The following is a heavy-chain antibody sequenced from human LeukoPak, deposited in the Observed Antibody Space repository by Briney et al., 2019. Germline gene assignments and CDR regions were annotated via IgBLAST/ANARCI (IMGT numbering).Heavy chain of an antibody. Sequence: ASVKVSCKASGYTFSTYDINWVRQATGQGHEWMGWMNPNSGNTGYAQKFQGRVTMTRNTSISTAYMELSGLRSEDTPVYYCARVRYYGPGIYYRGLAYWGQGSLVTVSS. D-gene: IGHD3-10*01. CDR2: MNPNSGNT. CDR1: GYTFSTYD. J-gene: IGHJ4*02. V-gene: IGHV1-8*01. CDR3: ARVRYYGPGIYYRGLAY.